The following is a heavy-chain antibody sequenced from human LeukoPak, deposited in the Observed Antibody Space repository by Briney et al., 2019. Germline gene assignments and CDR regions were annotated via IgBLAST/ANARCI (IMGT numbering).Heavy chain of an antibody. V-gene: IGHV3-66*01. J-gene: IGHJ3*02. Sequence: GGSLRLSCAASGFTVSSNYMSWVRQAPGKGLEWVSVIYSGGSTYYADSVKGRFTISRDNSKNTLYLQMNSLRAEDTAVYYCARVVFLRRAHVIAFDIWGQGTMVTVSS. CDR2: IYSGGST. CDR1: GFTVSSNY. D-gene: IGHD2/OR15-2a*01. CDR3: ARVVFLRRAHVIAFDI.